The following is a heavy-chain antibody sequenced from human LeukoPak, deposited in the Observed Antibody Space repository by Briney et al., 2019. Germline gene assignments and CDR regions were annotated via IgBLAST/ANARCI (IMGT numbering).Heavy chain of an antibody. CDR1: GFTFSSYA. CDR2: IYSGGST. D-gene: IGHD2-2*01. Sequence: PGGSLRLSCAASGFTFSSYAMSWVRQAPGKGLEWVSVIYSGGSTYYADSVKGRFTISRDNSKNTLYLQMNSLRAEDTAVYYCARAVVVVPAAMGHHYYYYYMDVWGKGTTVTVSS. V-gene: IGHV3-53*01. J-gene: IGHJ6*03. CDR3: ARAVVVVPAAMGHHYYYYYMDV.